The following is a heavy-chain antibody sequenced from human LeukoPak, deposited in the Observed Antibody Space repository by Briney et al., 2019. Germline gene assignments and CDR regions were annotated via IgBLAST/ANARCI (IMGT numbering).Heavy chain of an antibody. CDR2: ISSTSTHI. Sequence: GGSLRLSCAASGFTFSSYEMNWVRQAPGKGLEWVSSISSTSTHIYYADSVKGRFTISRDNAKNSLYLQVNSLRAEDTAVYYCAGGGFGELYWGQGTLVTVSS. D-gene: IGHD3-10*01. CDR3: AGGGFGELY. CDR1: GFTFSSYE. V-gene: IGHV3-21*01. J-gene: IGHJ4*02.